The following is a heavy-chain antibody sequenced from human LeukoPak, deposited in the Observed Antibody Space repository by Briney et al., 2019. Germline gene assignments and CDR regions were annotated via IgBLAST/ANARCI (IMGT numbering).Heavy chain of an antibody. CDR1: VDSLSSYY. CDR3: ASRASGSGHFFDY. Sequence: SETLSLTCTVSVDSLSSYYWSWIRQPPGKGLEWVGYIFYTGSTNYNPSLKSRVTISIDTSRTQFSLRVNSVTAADTAVYYCASRASGSGHFFDYWGQGTQVTVSS. D-gene: IGHD6-19*01. J-gene: IGHJ4*02. V-gene: IGHV4-59*01. CDR2: IFYTGST.